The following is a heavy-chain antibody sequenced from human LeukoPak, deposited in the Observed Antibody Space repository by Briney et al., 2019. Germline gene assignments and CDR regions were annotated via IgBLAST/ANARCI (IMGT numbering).Heavy chain of an antibody. CDR2: IYYSGST. CDR3: ARYYGSGSRRRFDP. D-gene: IGHD3-10*01. CDR1: GGSISSYY. J-gene: IGHJ5*02. V-gene: IGHV4-59*08. Sequence: PSETLSLTCTVSGGSISSYYWSWIRQPPGKGLEWIGYIYYSGSTNYNPSLESRVTISVDTSKNQFSLKLSSVTAADSAVYYCARYYGSGSRRRFDPWGQGTLVTVSS.